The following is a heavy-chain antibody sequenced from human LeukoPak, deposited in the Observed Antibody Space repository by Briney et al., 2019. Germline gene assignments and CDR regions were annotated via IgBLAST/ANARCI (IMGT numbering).Heavy chain of an antibody. CDR3: ASLGYCSSTSCYEGAFDI. CDR1: GFTFSSYG. Sequence: GRSLRLSCAASGFTFSSYGMHWVRQAPGKGLEWVAVIWYDGSNKYYADSVKGRFTISRDNSKNTLYLQMNSLRAEDTAVYYCASLGYCSSTSCYEGAFDIWGQGTMVTVSS. CDR2: IWYDGSNK. J-gene: IGHJ3*02. D-gene: IGHD2-2*01. V-gene: IGHV3-33*08.